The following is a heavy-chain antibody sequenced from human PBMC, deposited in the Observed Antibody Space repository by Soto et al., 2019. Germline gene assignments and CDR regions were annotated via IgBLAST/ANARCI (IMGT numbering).Heavy chain of an antibody. CDR2: IIPILGIA. CDR1: GGTFSSYT. CDR3: ARDCCSSTRAYCYYMDV. D-gene: IGHD2-2*01. Sequence: QVQLVQSGAEVKKPGSSVKVSCKASGGTFSSYTISWVRQAPGQGLEWMGRIIPILGIAKYAQKFQVRVTNTADKSTSTAYMELSSLRSEDTAVYYCARDCCSSTRAYCYYMDVWGKETKVTVSS. J-gene: IGHJ6*03. V-gene: IGHV1-69*08.